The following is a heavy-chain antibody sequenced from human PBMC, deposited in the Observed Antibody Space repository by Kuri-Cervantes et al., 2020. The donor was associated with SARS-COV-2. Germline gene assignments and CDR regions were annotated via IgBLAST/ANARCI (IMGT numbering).Heavy chain of an antibody. V-gene: IGHV3-74*01. J-gene: IGHJ5*02. Sequence: GGSLRLSCAASGFTFSSYWMHWVRQAPGKGLVWVSRINSDGSSTSYADSVKGRFTISRDNAENTLYLQMNSLRAEDTAVYYCASLSNLEWLPPWGQGTLVTVSS. CDR3: ASLSNLEWLPP. CDR2: INSDGSST. CDR1: GFTFSSYW. D-gene: IGHD3-3*01.